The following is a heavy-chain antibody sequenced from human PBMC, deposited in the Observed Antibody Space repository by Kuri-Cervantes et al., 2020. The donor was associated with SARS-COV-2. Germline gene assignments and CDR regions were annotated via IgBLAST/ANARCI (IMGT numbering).Heavy chain of an antibody. CDR1: GFTFSAYA. D-gene: IGHD3/OR15-3a*01. V-gene: IGHV3-23*01. CDR3: AKDWTVSPSYWFDP. CDR2: ISGSGGAT. J-gene: IGHJ5*02. Sequence: GESLKISCAASGFTFSAYAMSWARQAPGKGLEWVSTISGSGGATRSADSVKGRFIISRDNSNNTLYLQMNSLRAEDTAVYYCAKDWTVSPSYWFDPWGQGTLVTVSS.